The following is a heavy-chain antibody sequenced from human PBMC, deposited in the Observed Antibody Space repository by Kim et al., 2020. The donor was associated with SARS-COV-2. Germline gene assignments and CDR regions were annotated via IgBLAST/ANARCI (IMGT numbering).Heavy chain of an antibody. CDR2: INPSGGST. Sequence: ASVKVSCKASGYTFTSYYMHCVRQAPGQGLEWMGIINPSGGSTSYAQHFQGRVTMTRDTSTSTVYMELSSLRSEDTAVYYCARVTPPYYDILTGWGRHYYDGMDVWGQGTTVTVSS. CDR3: ARVTPPYYDILTGWGRHYYDGMDV. J-gene: IGHJ6*02. CDR1: GYTFTSYY. V-gene: IGHV1-46*01. D-gene: IGHD3-9*01.